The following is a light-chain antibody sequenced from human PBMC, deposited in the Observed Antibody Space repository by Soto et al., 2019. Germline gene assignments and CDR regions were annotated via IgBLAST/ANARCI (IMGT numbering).Light chain of an antibody. CDR1: QGIGTN. CDR3: QQYNNWPLYT. J-gene: IGKJ2*01. Sequence: EIVMTQSPGTLSVSPGERATLSCRASQGIGTNLAWYQQRPGQAPRLLIYAASSRATDIPARFTGRGSGTEFTLTISSLQSEDFAVYFCQQYNNWPLYTFGQGTKMDI. CDR2: AAS. V-gene: IGKV3-15*01.